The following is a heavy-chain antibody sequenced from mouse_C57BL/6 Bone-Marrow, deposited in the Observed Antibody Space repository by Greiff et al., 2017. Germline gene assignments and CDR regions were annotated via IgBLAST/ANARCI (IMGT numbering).Heavy chain of an antibody. Sequence: QVQLQQPGAELVKPGASVKMSCKASGYTFTSYWITWVKQRPGQGLEWIGDIYPGSGSTNYNEKFKSKATLTVDTSSSTAYMQLSSLTSEDSAVYYCARSEGYGYAEVPFAYWGQGTLVTVSA. V-gene: IGHV1-55*01. D-gene: IGHD2-2*01. CDR3: ARSEGYGYAEVPFAY. CDR2: IYPGSGST. CDR1: GYTFTSYW. J-gene: IGHJ3*01.